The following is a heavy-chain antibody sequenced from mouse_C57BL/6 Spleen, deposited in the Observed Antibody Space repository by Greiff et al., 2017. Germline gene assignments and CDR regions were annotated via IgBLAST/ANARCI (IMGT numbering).Heavy chain of an antibody. D-gene: IGHD2-2*01. CDR3: ARWEVTTEYYFDY. CDR2: IYPGGGYT. V-gene: IGHV1-63*01. Sequence: QVQLQQSGAELVRPGTSVKMSCKASGYTFTNYWIGWAKQRPGHGLEWIGDIYPGGGYTKYNEKFKGKATLTADKSSSTAYMQFSSLTSEDSAIYYCARWEVTTEYYFDYWGQGTTLTVSS. J-gene: IGHJ2*01. CDR1: GYTFTNYW.